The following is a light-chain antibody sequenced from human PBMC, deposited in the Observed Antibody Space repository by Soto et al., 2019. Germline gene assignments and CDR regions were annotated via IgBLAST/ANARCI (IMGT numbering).Light chain of an antibody. V-gene: IGKV3-15*01. J-gene: IGKJ1*01. Sequence: EIVLTQYLATLSLSPLEMAALXLRASQSVSSSYLAWYQQKPGQAPRLLIYGASTRATGIPARFSGSGSGTEFTLTISSLQSEDFAVYYCQQYNNWPLTFGQGTKVDIK. CDR1: QSVSSSY. CDR3: QQYNNWPLT. CDR2: GAS.